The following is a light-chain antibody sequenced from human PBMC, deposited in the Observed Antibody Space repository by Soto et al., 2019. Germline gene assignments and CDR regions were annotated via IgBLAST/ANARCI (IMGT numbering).Light chain of an antibody. CDR3: QQYNNWPVT. CDR2: GAS. CDR1: QSVSGN. V-gene: IGKV3-15*01. Sequence: EIVMTQSPATLSVSPGERATLSCRASQSVSGNLAWYQQKPGQAPRLLIYGASTRATGIPARFSGSGSGTEFTLTISSLQSEDIAVYNCQQYNNWPVTFGQGTKLEIK. J-gene: IGKJ2*01.